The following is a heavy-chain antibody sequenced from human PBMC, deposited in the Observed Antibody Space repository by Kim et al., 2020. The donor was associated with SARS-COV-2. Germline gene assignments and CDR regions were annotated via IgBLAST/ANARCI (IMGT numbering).Heavy chain of an antibody. V-gene: IGHV3-23*01. CDR3: AKDLNARWIAAFDI. D-gene: IGHD4-17*01. Sequence: ADSVKGRFTISRDNAKNTLYLQMNSLRAEDTALYYCAKDLNARWIAAFDIWGQGTMVTVSS. J-gene: IGHJ3*02.